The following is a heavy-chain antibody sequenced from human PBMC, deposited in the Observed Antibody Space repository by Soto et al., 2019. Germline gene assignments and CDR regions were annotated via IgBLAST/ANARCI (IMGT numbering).Heavy chain of an antibody. CDR3: ARVAVAGTRFDY. Sequence: QVQLQESGPGLVKPSGTLSLTCAVSGGSISSSNWWSWVRQPPGKGLEWIGEIYHSGSTNYNPSLXSXXTISVDKSKNQFSLKLSSVTAAATAVYYCARVAVAGTRFDYWGQGTLVTVSS. CDR1: GGSISSSNW. V-gene: IGHV4-4*02. D-gene: IGHD6-19*01. CDR2: IYHSGST. J-gene: IGHJ4*02.